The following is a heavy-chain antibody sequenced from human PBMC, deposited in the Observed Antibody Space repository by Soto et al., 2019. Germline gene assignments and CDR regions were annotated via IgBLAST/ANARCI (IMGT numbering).Heavy chain of an antibody. Sequence: SETLSLSCAAHNGSFTDYFWTWIRQSPGRGLEWIGEINHRGGATYNPSLRSRVTISIDTSKNHFSLSLRSLTAADTAVYYCVARGMTYDFLSGPHPFDPRGHGTLVTVSS. D-gene: IGHD3-3*01. CDR1: NGSFTDYF. CDR3: VARGMTYDFLSGPHPFDP. J-gene: IGHJ5*02. CDR2: INHRGGA. V-gene: IGHV4-34*01.